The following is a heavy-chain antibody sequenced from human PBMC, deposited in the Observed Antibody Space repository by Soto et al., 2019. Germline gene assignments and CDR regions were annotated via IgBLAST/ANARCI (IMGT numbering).Heavy chain of an antibody. Sequence: LSLTCTVSGGSISSGDYYWSWIRQPPGKGLEWIGYIYNSGSTYYNPSLKSRVTISVDTSKNQFSLKLSSVTAADTAVYYCARVSRYYDSSVDYWGQGTLVTVSS. CDR2: IYNSGST. CDR3: ARVSRYYDSSVDY. J-gene: IGHJ4*02. CDR1: GGSISSGDYY. D-gene: IGHD3-22*01. V-gene: IGHV4-30-4*01.